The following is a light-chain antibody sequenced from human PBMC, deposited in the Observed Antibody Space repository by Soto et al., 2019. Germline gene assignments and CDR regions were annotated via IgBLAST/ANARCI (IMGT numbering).Light chain of an antibody. J-gene: IGKJ5*01. CDR1: QSISSW. V-gene: IGKV1-5*01. Sequence: DIQMTQSPSTLSASVGDRVTITCRASQSISSWLAWYQQKPGKAPKLLIYDASSLESGVPSRFSGSGSGTEFTLTISSLQPDDFATYYCQHYDHVQVTFGQGTRLEI. CDR3: QHYDHVQVT. CDR2: DAS.